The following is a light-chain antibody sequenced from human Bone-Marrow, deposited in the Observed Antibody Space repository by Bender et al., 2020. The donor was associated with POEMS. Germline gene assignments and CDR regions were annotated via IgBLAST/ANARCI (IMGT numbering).Light chain of an antibody. CDR3: CSYARFTVA. Sequence: QSALTQPPSASGSPGQSVTISCTGTDSDVGGYNYVSWYQQHPGKAPKLMIFAVRKRPSGVPDRFSGSRSGNTASLTVSGLQAEDEGDDFCCSYARFTVAFGGGTKVTVL. V-gene: IGLV2-8*01. CDR1: DSDVGGYNY. J-gene: IGLJ2*01. CDR2: AVR.